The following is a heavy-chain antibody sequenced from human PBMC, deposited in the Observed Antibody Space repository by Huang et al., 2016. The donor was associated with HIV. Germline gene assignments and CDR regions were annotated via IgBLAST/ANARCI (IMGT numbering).Heavy chain of an antibody. CDR2: IFPFDSKS. CDR3: AKGRRAFDV. V-gene: IGHV5-51*03. J-gene: IGHJ3*01. Sequence: EVQLVQSGAEVKKPGESLKISCTGSGYSFSIYWIAWVRQMPGKGLEWLVSIFPFDSKSTYSPSFEGHVSSSVDKSINTVYLHWSSLKASDTAINYCAKGRRAFDVWGQGTWVTVSS. CDR1: GYSFSIYW.